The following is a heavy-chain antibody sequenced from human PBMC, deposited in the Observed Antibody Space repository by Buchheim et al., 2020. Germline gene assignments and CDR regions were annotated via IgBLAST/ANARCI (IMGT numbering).Heavy chain of an antibody. CDR1: GFTFSTYG. CDR3: VKFRGSPDPGYYHMDV. Sequence: VQLVESGGGVVQPGRSLRLSCAASGFTFSTYGMTWVRQAPGKGLEWVSFITGSGGGTYVADSVKGRFTISRDNSKNTIYLQMNSLRGEDTAVYYCVKFRGSPDPGYYHMDVWGKGTT. V-gene: IGHV3-23*04. D-gene: IGHD2-15*01. CDR2: ITGSGGGT. J-gene: IGHJ6*03.